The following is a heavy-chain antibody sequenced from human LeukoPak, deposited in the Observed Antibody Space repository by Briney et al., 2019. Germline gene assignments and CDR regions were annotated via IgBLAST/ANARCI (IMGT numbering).Heavy chain of an antibody. J-gene: IGHJ4*02. Sequence: GGSLRLSCAASRFTFSDHAMHWVRQATGKGLEWVSAVGIAADTFYPGSVKGRFTISRENAKNSLYLQMNSLRVEDTAVYYCVRQKKSHGNFDYWGQGTLVTVSS. V-gene: IGHV3-13*01. D-gene: IGHD1-26*01. CDR1: RFTFSDHA. CDR2: VGIAADT. CDR3: VRQKKSHGNFDY.